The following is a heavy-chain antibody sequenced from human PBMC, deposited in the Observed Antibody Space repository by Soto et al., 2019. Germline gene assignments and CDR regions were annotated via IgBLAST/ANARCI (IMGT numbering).Heavy chain of an antibody. J-gene: IGHJ4*02. D-gene: IGHD2-2*01. CDR3: AYCSSTRNHDY. Sequence: QVQLVQSGAEVKKPGSSVKVSCKASGGTFSSYTISWVRQAPGQGLEWMGRIIPILGIANYAQKFQGRVTSTADKTTSTAYMELSSLRSEDTAVYYCAYCSSTRNHDYWGQGTLVTVSS. V-gene: IGHV1-69*02. CDR2: IIPILGIA. CDR1: GGTFSSYT.